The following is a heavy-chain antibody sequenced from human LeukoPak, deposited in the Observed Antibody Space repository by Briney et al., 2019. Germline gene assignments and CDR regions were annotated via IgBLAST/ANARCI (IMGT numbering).Heavy chain of an antibody. V-gene: IGHV3-20*04. Sequence: PGGSLGLSCAASGFTFDGYGMSWVRQAPGKGLEWVSGINWYGGSTRYADSVKGRFTISRDNAKNSLYLQMNSLRAEDTALYYCARDLPASYYYVAFDIWGQGTMVTVSS. CDR1: GFTFDGYG. CDR3: ARDLPASYYYVAFDI. CDR2: INWYGGST. D-gene: IGHD3-10*01. J-gene: IGHJ3*02.